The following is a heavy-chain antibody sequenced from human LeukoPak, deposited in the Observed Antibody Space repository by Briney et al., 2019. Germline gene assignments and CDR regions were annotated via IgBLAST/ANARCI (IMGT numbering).Heavy chain of an antibody. CDR3: ARPTPVSYYYGSGSYYKY. CDR2: INHSGST. V-gene: IGHV4-34*01. D-gene: IGHD3-10*01. Sequence: SETLSLTCAVYGGSFSGYYWSWIRQPPVKGLEWIGEINHSGSTNYNPSLKSRVTISVDTSKNQFSLKLSSVTAADTAVYYCARPTPVSYYYGSGSYYKYWGQGTLVTVSS. J-gene: IGHJ4*02. CDR1: GGSFSGYY.